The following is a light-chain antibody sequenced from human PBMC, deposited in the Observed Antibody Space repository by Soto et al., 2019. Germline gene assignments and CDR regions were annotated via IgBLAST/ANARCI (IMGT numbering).Light chain of an antibody. J-gene: IGKJ2*01. CDR3: QQYNSYPYT. V-gene: IGKV1-5*03. CDR1: QSISSG. Sequence: DIQMTQSPSTLSASVGDRVTITCRASQSISSGLAWYQQKPGKAPKLLIYKASSIESGVPSRFSGSGSGTEFTLTISGLQPDDFATYYCQQYNSYPYTFGQGTKMEIK. CDR2: KAS.